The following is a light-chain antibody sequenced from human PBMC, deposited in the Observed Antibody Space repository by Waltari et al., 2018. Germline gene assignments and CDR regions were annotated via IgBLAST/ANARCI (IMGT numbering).Light chain of an antibody. Sequence: EIVLTQSPGTLSLSPGERDTLSCRTSQRVASYYIAWYQQKPGQAPRLLIYGASSRTTGIPDRFSGGGSGTDFTLTITRLEPEDFAVYYCQQYGTSPPWTFGQGTKVEVK. CDR2: GAS. V-gene: IGKV3-20*01. J-gene: IGKJ1*01. CDR1: QRVASYY. CDR3: QQYGTSPPWT.